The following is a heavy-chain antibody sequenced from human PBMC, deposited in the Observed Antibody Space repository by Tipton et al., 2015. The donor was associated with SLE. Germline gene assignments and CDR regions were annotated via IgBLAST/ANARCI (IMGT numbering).Heavy chain of an antibody. J-gene: IGHJ1*01. V-gene: IGHV4-39*01. D-gene: IGHD2-21*01. CDR2: IYYSWST. CDR3: VRQRLWSEC. Sequence: LRLSCTVSGGSISSSSYYWGWYRQPPGKGLEWLGNIYYSWSTYYNPSLRSRLTITIDTSKNQFSLKLTSVTAADTAVYYCVRQRLWSECWGQGNLVTVSS. CDR1: GGSISSSSYY.